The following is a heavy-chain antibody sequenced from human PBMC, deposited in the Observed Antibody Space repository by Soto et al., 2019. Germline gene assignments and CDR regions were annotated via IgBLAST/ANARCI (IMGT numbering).Heavy chain of an antibody. CDR2: INRSGST. CDR1: GGSFSGYY. J-gene: IGHJ5*02. V-gene: IGHV4-34*01. Sequence: SETLSLTCAVYGGSFSGYYWSWIRQPPGKGLEWIGEINRSGSTNYNPSLKSRVTISVDTSKNQFSLKLSSVTAADTAVYYCARGRYSSGWYGGHWFDPWGQGTLVTVSS. D-gene: IGHD6-19*01. CDR3: ARGRYSSGWYGGHWFDP.